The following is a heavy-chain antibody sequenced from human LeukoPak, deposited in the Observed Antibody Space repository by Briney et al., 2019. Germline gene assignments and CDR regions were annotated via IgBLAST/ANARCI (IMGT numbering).Heavy chain of an antibody. J-gene: IGHJ6*03. CDR1: GFTFSSYA. CDR2: ITRSSDVI. V-gene: IGHV3-48*01. CDR3: ARVSLYHYYMDA. Sequence: GGSLRLSCAASGFTFSSYAMSWVRQAPGKGLEWVSYITRSSDVIYYADSVKGRFTVSRDNAGNSLFLQMNSLRAEDMAVYYCARVSLYHYYMDAWGKGTTVTVSS.